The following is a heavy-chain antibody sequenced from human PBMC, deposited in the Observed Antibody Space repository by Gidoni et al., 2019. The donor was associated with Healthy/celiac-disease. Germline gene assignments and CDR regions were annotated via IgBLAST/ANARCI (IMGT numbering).Heavy chain of an antibody. CDR2: IYYSGST. Sequence: QLQLQESGPGLVKPSETLSLTCTVSGGSISSSSYYWGWIRQPPGRGLEWIGSIYYSGSTYYNPSLKSRVTISVDTSKNQFSLKLSSVTAADTAVYYCARHHSVFWVELRWPGALDSSSALGWFDPWGQGTLVTVSS. CDR1: GGSISSSSYY. V-gene: IGHV4-39*01. D-gene: IGHD6-6*01. J-gene: IGHJ5*02. CDR3: ARHHSVFWVELRWPGALDSSSALGWFDP.